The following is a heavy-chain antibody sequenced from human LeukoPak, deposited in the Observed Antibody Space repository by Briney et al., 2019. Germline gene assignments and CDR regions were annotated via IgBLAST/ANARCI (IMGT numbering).Heavy chain of an antibody. CDR3: ARGLSARGKMVRGAYFDY. D-gene: IGHD3-10*01. V-gene: IGHV4-4*07. CDR1: GGSISSYY. Sequence: SETLSLTCTVSGGSISSYYWSWIRQPAGKGLEWIGRIYTSGSTNYNPSLKSRVTMSVDTSKNQFSLKLSSVTAADTAVYYCARGLSARGKMVRGAYFDYWGQGTLVTVSS. CDR2: IYTSGST. J-gene: IGHJ4*02.